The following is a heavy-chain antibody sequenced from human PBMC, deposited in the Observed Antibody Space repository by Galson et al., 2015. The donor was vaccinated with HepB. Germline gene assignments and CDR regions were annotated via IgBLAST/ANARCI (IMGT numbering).Heavy chain of an antibody. Sequence: TLSLTCAVSGGSISSGGYSWSWIRQPQGKGLEWIGYIYYTGSTSYNPSLKSRVTISVDTSKNQFSLKLSSVTAADTAVYYCTRDMFSLRLGELSSIWGQGTMVTVYS. V-gene: IGHV4-30-4*07. D-gene: IGHD3-16*02. J-gene: IGHJ3*02. CDR3: TRDMFSLRLGELSSI. CDR1: GGSISSGGYS. CDR2: IYYTGST.